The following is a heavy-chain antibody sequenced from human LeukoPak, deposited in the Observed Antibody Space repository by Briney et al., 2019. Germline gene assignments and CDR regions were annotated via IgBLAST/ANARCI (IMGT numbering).Heavy chain of an antibody. J-gene: IGHJ4*02. Sequence: GGSLRLSCAASGFTFSNYAMSWVRQAPGKGLEWVSAISGSASSTYHADSVKGRFTISRDNSKNTLYLQINSLRAEDTAVYYCARDQYYYGSGSYYNFDYWGQGTLVTVSS. CDR1: GFTFSNYA. V-gene: IGHV3-23*01. CDR3: ARDQYYYGSGSYYNFDY. D-gene: IGHD3-10*01. CDR2: ISGSASST.